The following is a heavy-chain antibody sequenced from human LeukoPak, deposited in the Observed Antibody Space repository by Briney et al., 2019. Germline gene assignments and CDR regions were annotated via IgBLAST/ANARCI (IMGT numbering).Heavy chain of an antibody. J-gene: IGHJ4*02. Sequence: GGSLRLSCAASGFTFSIYWMSWVRQAPGKGLEWVANIKQDGSEKCYVDSVKGRFTISRDNAKNSLYLQMNSLRAEDTAVYYCARDQRYCSSSSCPWEPFDYWGQGTLVTVSS. CDR2: IKQDGSEK. V-gene: IGHV3-7*05. CDR1: GFTFSIYW. D-gene: IGHD2-2*01. CDR3: ARDQRYCSSSSCPWEPFDY.